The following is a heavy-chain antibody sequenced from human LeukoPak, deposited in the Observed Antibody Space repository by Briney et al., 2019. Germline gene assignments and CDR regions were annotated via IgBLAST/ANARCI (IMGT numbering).Heavy chain of an antibody. Sequence: GGSLRLSCAASGFTFSSYWMHWVRQAPGKGLVWVSRINSDGSSTSYADSVKGRFTISRDNAKNTLYLQMNSLRAEDTAVYYCASLGDMVRGATFDYWGQGTLVTVSS. CDR1: GFTFSSYW. CDR2: INSDGSST. V-gene: IGHV3-74*01. CDR3: ASLGDMVRGATFDY. J-gene: IGHJ4*02. D-gene: IGHD3-10*01.